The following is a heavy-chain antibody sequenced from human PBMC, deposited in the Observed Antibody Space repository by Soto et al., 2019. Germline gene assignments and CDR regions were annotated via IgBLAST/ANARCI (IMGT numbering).Heavy chain of an antibody. CDR3: AREGRHTTFLHGLGFLLNRSSDL. Sequence: GKGLEWVAHISYDGNNKYYADSVKGRFTISRDNFKNTLYLQMSSLRTDDTAVFFFAREGRHTTFLHGLGFLLNRSSDL. J-gene: IGHJ2*01. CDR2: ISYDGNNK. D-gene: IGHD3-16*01. V-gene: IGHV3-30*03.